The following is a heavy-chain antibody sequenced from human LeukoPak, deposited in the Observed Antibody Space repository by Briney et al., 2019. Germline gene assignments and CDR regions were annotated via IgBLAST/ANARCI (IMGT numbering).Heavy chain of an antibody. Sequence: TLSLTCTVSGGSIGSYYWSWIRQPPGKGLGCLALIYWDDDKRYSPSLKSRLTITKDTSKNQVVLTMTNMDPVDTATYYCAHRRDDYGDSDAFDIWGQGTMVTVSS. CDR3: AHRRDDYGDSDAFDI. V-gene: IGHV2-5*08. D-gene: IGHD4-17*01. CDR1: GGSIGSYYW. J-gene: IGHJ3*02. CDR2: IYWDDDK.